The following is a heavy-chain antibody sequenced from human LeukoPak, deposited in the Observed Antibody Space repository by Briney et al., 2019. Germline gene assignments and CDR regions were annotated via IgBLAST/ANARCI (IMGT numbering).Heavy chain of an antibody. D-gene: IGHD3-22*01. V-gene: IGHV4-39*07. CDR2: IYYSGST. Sequence: SETLSLTCTVSGGSISSSSYYWGWIRQPPGKGLEWIGSIYYSGSTYYNPSLKSRVTISVDTSKNQFSLKLSSVTAADTAVYYCARIRNYYDSSGYTQDHDYWGQGTLVTVSS. CDR1: GGSISSSSYY. CDR3: ARIRNYYDSSGYTQDHDY. J-gene: IGHJ4*02.